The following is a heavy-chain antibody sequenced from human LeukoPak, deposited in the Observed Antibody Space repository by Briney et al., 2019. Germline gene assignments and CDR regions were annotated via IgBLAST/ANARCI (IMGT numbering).Heavy chain of an antibody. D-gene: IGHD1-1*01. CDR1: GFTFSSYT. J-gene: IGHJ4*02. Sequence: GGSLRLSCAASGFTFSSYTMNWVRQAPGKGLEWVSSISSSSSYIYYADSVKGRFTISRDNGKNSLSLQMNSLRAEDTALYYCASSNNWSEFDYWGQGTLVTVSS. CDR3: ASSNNWSEFDY. V-gene: IGHV3-21*01. CDR2: ISSSSSYI.